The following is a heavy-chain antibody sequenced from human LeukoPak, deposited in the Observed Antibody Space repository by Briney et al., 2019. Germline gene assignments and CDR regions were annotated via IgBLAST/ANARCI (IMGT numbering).Heavy chain of an antibody. J-gene: IGHJ6*03. CDR1: GGSISSYY. CDR3: ARDMVGARGYSGYDYYYYYYMDV. Sequence: SETLSLTCTVSGGSISSYYWSWIRQPPGKGLEWIGYIYYSGSTNYNPSLKSRVTISVDTSKNQFSLKLSSVTAADTAVYYCARDMVGARGYSGYDYYYYYYMDVWGKGTTVTISS. D-gene: IGHD5-12*01. V-gene: IGHV4-59*12. CDR2: IYYSGST.